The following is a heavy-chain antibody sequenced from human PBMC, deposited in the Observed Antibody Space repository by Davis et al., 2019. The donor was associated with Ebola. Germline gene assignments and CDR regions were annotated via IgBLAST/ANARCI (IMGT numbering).Heavy chain of an antibody. Sequence: ESLKISCAASGFTFSSHWMHWVRQAPGKGLVWVSRTNNDGRRTTYADFVKGRFTISRNNAKNTLYLQMNDLRAEDTAMYYCTTLSGSYYVDDYWGQGTLVTVSS. J-gene: IGHJ4*02. CDR2: TNNDGRRT. V-gene: IGHV3-74*01. CDR3: TTLSGSYYVDDY. D-gene: IGHD1-26*01. CDR1: GFTFSSHW.